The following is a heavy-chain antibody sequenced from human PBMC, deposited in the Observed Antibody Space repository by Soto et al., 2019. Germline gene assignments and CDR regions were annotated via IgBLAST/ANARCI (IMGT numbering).Heavy chain of an antibody. CDR3: ARSNGDYGDP. D-gene: IGHD4-17*01. J-gene: IGHJ5*02. CDR2: IYYSGST. V-gene: IGHV4-59*01. CDR1: GDSISSYY. Sequence: SETLSLTCTVSGDSISSYYWIWIRQPPGKGLEWIGYIYYSGSTNYNPSLKSRVTISVDTSKNQFSLKLSSVTAADTAVYYCARSNGDYGDPWGQGTLVTVSS.